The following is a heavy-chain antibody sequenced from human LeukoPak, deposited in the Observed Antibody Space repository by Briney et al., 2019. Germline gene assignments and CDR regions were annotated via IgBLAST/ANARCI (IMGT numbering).Heavy chain of an antibody. V-gene: IGHV3-15*01. CDR1: GFIFDNAW. Sequence: GGSLRLSCAASGFIFDNAWMNWVRQPPGKGLEWVGHIKSKREGGTRDYAAPVKGRFTISRDDSLDTLYLQMNSLKTEDTAVYYCTTVGHYYGSPLAEYFQHWGQGTLVTVSS. D-gene: IGHD3-10*01. J-gene: IGHJ1*01. CDR2: IKSKREGGTR. CDR3: TTVGHYYGSPLAEYFQH.